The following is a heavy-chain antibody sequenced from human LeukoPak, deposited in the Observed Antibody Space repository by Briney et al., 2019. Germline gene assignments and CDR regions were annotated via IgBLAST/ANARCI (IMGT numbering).Heavy chain of an antibody. CDR2: ISGSGGST. D-gene: IGHD3-22*01. V-gene: IGHV3-23*01. CDR1: GFLFHVYT. CDR3: AKGLQPGTMIVVVINY. J-gene: IGHJ4*02. Sequence: PGGSLRLSCRTSGFLFHVYTMVWVRQAPWRGLEWVSGISGSGGSTYYADSVKGRFTISRDNSKNTLYLQMNSLRAEDTAVYYCAKGLQPGTMIVVVINYWGQGTLVTVSS.